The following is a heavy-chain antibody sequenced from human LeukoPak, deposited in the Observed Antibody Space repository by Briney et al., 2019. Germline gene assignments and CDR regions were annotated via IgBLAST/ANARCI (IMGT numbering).Heavy chain of an antibody. CDR2: IKQDGSEK. J-gene: IGHJ6*03. Sequence: GGSLRLSCAASGFTFSSYWMSWVRQAPGKGLEWVANIKQDGSEKYYVDSVKGRFTISRDNAKNSLYQQMNSLRAEDTAVYYCARGRVDIVVVPAAVYYMDVWGRGTTVTVSS. CDR1: GFTFSSYW. V-gene: IGHV3-7*01. D-gene: IGHD2-2*01. CDR3: ARGRVDIVVVPAAVYYMDV.